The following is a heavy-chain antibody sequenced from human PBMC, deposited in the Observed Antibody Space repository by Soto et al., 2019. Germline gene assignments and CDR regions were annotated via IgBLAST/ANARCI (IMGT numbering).Heavy chain of an antibody. CDR3: AREFPHYVSSDSYLDY. D-gene: IGHD6-19*01. J-gene: IGHJ4*02. CDR2: TYYRSRWYN. V-gene: IGHV6-1*01. Sequence: PSQTLSLTCAISGDSVSGNSAAWNWIRQSPSRGLEWLGRTYYRSRWYNDYAVSVKSRMTVTPDTSKNQFSLHLNSVTPEDTAVYYCAREFPHYVSSDSYLDYWGQGALVTVSS. CDR1: GDSVSGNSAA.